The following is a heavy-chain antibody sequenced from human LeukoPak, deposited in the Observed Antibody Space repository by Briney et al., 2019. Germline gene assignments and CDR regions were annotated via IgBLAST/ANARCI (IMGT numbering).Heavy chain of an antibody. D-gene: IGHD2-2*01. CDR3: ARVGGYCSSTSCYQSRSFPRYYYYGMAV. CDR2: INHSGST. CDR1: GGSFSGYY. V-gene: IGHV4-34*01. J-gene: IGHJ6*04. Sequence: PSETLSLTCAVYGGSFSGYYWSWIRQPPGKGLEWIGEINHSGSTNYNPSLKSRVTISVDTSKNQFSLKLSSVTAADTAVYYCARVGGYCSSTSCYQSRSFPRYYYYGMAVWGKGTTVTVSS.